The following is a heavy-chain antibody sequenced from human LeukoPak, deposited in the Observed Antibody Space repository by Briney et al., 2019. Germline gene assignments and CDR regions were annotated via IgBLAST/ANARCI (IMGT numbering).Heavy chain of an antibody. CDR1: GGSFSGYY. Sequence: SETLSLTCAVYGGSFSGYYWSWIRQPPGKGLEWIGEINHSGSTNYNPSLKSRVTISVDTSKNQFSLKLSSVTAADTAVYYCAREVTAMPYYYYYMDVWGKGTTVTVSS. CDR2: INHSGST. V-gene: IGHV4-34*01. J-gene: IGHJ6*03. CDR3: AREVTAMPYYYYYMDV. D-gene: IGHD2-2*01.